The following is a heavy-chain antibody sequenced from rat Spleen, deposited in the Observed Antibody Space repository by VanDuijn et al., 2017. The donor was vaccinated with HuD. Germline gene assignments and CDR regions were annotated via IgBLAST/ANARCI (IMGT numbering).Heavy chain of an antibody. V-gene: IGHV5-19*01. D-gene: IGHD1-1*01. CDR3: TTEGLYYYSGDGYYWYFDF. J-gene: IGHJ1*01. Sequence: EVQLVESGGGLVQPGRSLKLSCAASGFTFSNYGMHWIRQAPTKGLEWVASISPSGYSTYYPDSVKGRFTISRDNAEHTVYLQMHSLRSDDTATYYCTTEGLYYYSGDGYYWYFDFWGPGTMVTVSS. CDR2: ISPSGYST. CDR1: GFTFSNYG.